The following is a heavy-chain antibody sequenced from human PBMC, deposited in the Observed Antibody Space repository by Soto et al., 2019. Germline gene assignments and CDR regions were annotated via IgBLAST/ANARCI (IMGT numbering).Heavy chain of an antibody. CDR1: GFTFSSYW. CDR2: IKQDGSEK. Sequence: PVGSLRLSCAVSGFTFSSYWMSWVRQAPGKGLEWVANIKQDGSEKYYVDSVKGRFTISRDNAKNSLYLQMSSLRAEDTAVYYCARVAYDFWSGYSLPYYYGMDVCGQRTTVTVSS. CDR3: ARVAYDFWSGYSLPYYYGMDV. D-gene: IGHD3-3*01. V-gene: IGHV3-7*01. J-gene: IGHJ6*02.